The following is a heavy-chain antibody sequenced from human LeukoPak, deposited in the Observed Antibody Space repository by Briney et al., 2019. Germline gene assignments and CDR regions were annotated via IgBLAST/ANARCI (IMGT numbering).Heavy chain of an antibody. CDR2: IKQDGSEK. CDR1: GFTFNSYW. CDR3: ARVWPYTGRPYAYDF. Sequence: GRSLRLSCAASGFTFNSYWMSWVRQAPGKGLEWVANIKQDGSEKYYVDSVKGRFTISRDNAKNSLYLQMNSLRAEDTAVYYCARVWPYTGRPYAYDFWGQGSLVTVSS. V-gene: IGHV3-7*05. J-gene: IGHJ4*02. D-gene: IGHD1-26*01.